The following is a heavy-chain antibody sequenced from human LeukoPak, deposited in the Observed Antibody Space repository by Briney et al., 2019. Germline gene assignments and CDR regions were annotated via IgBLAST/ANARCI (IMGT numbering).Heavy chain of an antibody. Sequence: EASETLSLTCTVSGASIRSGDYYWSWIRQPPGKGLEWIGEISHSGSTNYNPSLKSRVTISVDTSKNQFSLKLSSVTAADTAVYYCARRVSSSWYMYYFDYWGQGTLVTVSS. D-gene: IGHD6-13*01. CDR3: ARRVSSSWYMYYFDY. CDR1: GASIRSGDYY. CDR2: ISHSGST. V-gene: IGHV4-34*01. J-gene: IGHJ4*02.